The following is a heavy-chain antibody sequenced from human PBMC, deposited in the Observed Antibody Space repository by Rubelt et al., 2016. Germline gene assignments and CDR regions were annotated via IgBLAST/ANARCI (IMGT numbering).Heavy chain of an antibody. D-gene: IGHD6-13*01. J-gene: IGHJ3*02. CDR1: GYSISSGYY. V-gene: IGHV4-38-2*02. Sequence: QVQLQESGPGLVKPSETLSLTCTVSGYSISSGYYWGWIRQPPGKGLEWIGYIYYSGSTYYNPSLKSRVTISVDTSKTQFSLKLSSVTAADTAVYYCASLPYSSSWYDAFDIWGQGTMVTVSS. CDR2: IYYSGST. CDR3: ASLPYSSSWYDAFDI.